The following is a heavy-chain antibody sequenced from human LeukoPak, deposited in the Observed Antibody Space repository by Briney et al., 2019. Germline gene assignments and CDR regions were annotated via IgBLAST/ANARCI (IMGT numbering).Heavy chain of an antibody. CDR2: IYSGGST. CDR3: AREGRYFDWLLDAFDI. D-gene: IGHD3-9*01. V-gene: IGHV3-66*01. CDR1: GFTVSSNY. Sequence: PGGSLRLSCAASGFTVSSNYMSWVRQAPGKGLEWVSVIYSGGSTYYADSVRGRFTISRDNSKNTLYLQMNSLRAEDTAVYYCAREGRYFDWLLDAFDIWGQETRVTVSS. J-gene: IGHJ3*02.